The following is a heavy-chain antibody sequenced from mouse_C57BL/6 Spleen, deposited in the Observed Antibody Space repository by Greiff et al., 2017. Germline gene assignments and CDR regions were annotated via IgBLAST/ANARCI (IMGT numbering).Heavy chain of an antibody. J-gene: IGHJ4*01. V-gene: IGHV3-6*01. Sequence: EVQRVESGPGLVKPSQSLSLTCSVTGYSITSGYYWNWIRQFPGNKLEWMGYISYDGSNNYNPSLKNRISITRDTSKNQFFLKLNSVTTEDTATYYCARDYYYGSTLGIMDYWGQGTSVTVSS. CDR2: ISYDGSN. D-gene: IGHD1-1*01. CDR1: GYSITSGYY. CDR3: ARDYYYGSTLGIMDY.